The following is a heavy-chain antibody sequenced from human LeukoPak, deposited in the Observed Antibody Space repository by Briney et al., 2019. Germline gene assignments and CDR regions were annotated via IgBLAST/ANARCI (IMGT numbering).Heavy chain of an antibody. V-gene: IGHV1-2*02. J-gene: IGHJ5*02. CDR1: GYTFTGYY. CDR2: INPNSGGT. Sequence: ASVKVSCKASGYTFTGYYMHWVRQAPGQGLEWMGWINPNSGGTNYAQKFQGRVTMTRDTSISTAYMELSRLRSDDTAVYYCAKAQGNYYGSFDPWGQGTLVTVSS. D-gene: IGHD3-10*01. CDR3: AKAQGNYYGSFDP.